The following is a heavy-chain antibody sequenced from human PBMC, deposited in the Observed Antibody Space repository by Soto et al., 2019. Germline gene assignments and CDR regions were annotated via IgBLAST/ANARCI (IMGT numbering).Heavy chain of an antibody. CDR1: GFTFSSYA. V-gene: IGHV3-23*01. D-gene: IGHD3-3*01. J-gene: IGHJ4*02. CDR2: ISGSGGST. Sequence: GGSLRLSCAASGFTFSSYALSWVRQAPGKGLEWASAISGSGGSTYYADSVKGRFTISRDNSKNTLYLQMNSLRAEDTAVYYCAKDGYYDFWSGYFRAQYFDYWGQGTLVTVSS. CDR3: AKDGYYDFWSGYFRAQYFDY.